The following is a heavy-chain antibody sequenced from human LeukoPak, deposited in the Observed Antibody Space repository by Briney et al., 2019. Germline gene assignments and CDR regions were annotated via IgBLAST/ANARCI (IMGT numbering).Heavy chain of an antibody. J-gene: IGHJ4*02. CDR2: IYSDGST. D-gene: IGHD1-26*01. CDR1: GFSVISNY. Sequence: GGSLRLSCAASGFSVISNYMSWVRQVPGKGLERVSTIYSDGSTYYADSVKGRFTISRDNSKNTLYLQMNSLRAEDTAVYYCAKSYNRRIVGATTGPTIDYWGQGTLVTVSS. V-gene: IGHV3-66*01. CDR3: AKSYNRRIVGATTGPTIDY.